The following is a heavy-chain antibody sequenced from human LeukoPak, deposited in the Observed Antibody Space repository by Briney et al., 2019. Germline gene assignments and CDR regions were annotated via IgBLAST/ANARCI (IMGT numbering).Heavy chain of an antibody. Sequence: PSETLSLTCTVSGYSISSGYYWGWIRQPQGKGLEWIGSVSFSGSTHYNSSLKSRVIVFVETSENRFSLRMKFVTAADTALYFCATRNSETADDRWGQGILVTVSS. D-gene: IGHD2/OR15-2a*01. CDR1: GYSISSGYY. CDR2: VSFSGST. CDR3: ATRNSETADDR. J-gene: IGHJ5*02. V-gene: IGHV4-38-2*02.